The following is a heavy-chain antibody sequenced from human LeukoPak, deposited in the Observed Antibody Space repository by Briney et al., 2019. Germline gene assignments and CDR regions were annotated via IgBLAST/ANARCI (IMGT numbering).Heavy chain of an antibody. D-gene: IGHD6-13*01. CDR3: AREGAAAHFFY. CDR2: INDSGSA. J-gene: IGHJ4*02. V-gene: IGHV4-39*07. CDR1: GGSISSGDYY. Sequence: SETLSLTCSVSGGSISSGDYYWSWIRQPPGKGLEWIGEINDSGSANYNPSLKSRATFSMDASKRQFSLKLISVTAADTAVYYCAREGAAAHFFYWGQGTLVSVSS.